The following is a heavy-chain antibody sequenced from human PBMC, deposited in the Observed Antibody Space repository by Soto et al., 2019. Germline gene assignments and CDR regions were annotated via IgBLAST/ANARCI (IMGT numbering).Heavy chain of an antibody. V-gene: IGHV4-59*08. D-gene: IGHD6-13*01. Sequence: QVQLQESGPGLVKPSETLSLTCTVSGGSISSYYWSWIRQPPGKGLEWIGYIYYSGSTNYNPSLKSPLTTTTHTNNNRFSQKPTSVTAADTDVYDRARRYSRGFDYWGQETLATVPS. J-gene: IGHJ4*02. CDR1: GGSISSYY. CDR2: IYYSGST. CDR3: ARRYSRGFDY.